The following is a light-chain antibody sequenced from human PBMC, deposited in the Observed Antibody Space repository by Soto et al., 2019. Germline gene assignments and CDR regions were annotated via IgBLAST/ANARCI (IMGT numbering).Light chain of an antibody. V-gene: IGKV3-20*01. CDR1: QSVSNNY. CDR3: QQYGSSGT. CDR2: GAS. Sequence: EIVLTQSPGTRSLSQGERATLSFRASQSVSNNYLAWYQQKPGQAPRLLIYGASNRATGIPDRSSGSGSGTDFTLTISRLEPEDFAVYYCQQYGSSGTFGQGTKVDIK. J-gene: IGKJ1*01.